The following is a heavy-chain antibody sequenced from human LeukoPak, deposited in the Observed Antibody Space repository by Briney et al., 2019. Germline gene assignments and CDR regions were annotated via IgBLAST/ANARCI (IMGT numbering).Heavy chain of an antibody. V-gene: IGHV3-66*01. CDR2: IYSGGST. CDR1: GFTVSSNY. J-gene: IGHJ4*02. Sequence: GGSLRLSCAASGFTVSSNYMSWVRQAPGKGLEWVSVIYSGGSTYYADSVKGRFTISRDNSKNTLYLQMSSLRAEDTAVYYCARDGYYYDSSGYPRVVDYWGQGTLVTVSS. D-gene: IGHD3-22*01. CDR3: ARDGYYYDSSGYPRVVDY.